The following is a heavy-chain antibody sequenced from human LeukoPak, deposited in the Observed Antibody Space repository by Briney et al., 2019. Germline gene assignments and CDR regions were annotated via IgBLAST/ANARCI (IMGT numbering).Heavy chain of an antibody. CDR1: GFTFSSYA. CDR2: IKQDGSEK. D-gene: IGHD6-13*01. CDR3: ARDRKGIAAATPVY. J-gene: IGHJ4*02. Sequence: GGSLRLSCAASGFTFSSYAMSWVRQAPGKGLEWVANIKQDGSEKYYVDSVKGRFTISRDNAKNSLYLQMNSLRAEDTAVYYCARDRKGIAAATPVYWGQGTLVTVSS. V-gene: IGHV3-7*01.